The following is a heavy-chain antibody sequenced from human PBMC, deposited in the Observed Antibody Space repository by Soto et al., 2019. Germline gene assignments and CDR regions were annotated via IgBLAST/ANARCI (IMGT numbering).Heavy chain of an antibody. Sequence: HVQLVQSGAEVKKPGASVKVSCKASGYTFTSYYLHWVRQAPGQGLEWMGIINPSGGSTSYAQKFQGRVTMTSDKSTSTVYMELSRLRSEDTAVYYCARGDLSQLVRHYYDYGMDVWGQGTTVTVSS. D-gene: IGHD2-8*01. J-gene: IGHJ6*02. CDR1: GYTFTSYY. CDR3: ARGDLSQLVRHYYDYGMDV. V-gene: IGHV1-46*01. CDR2: INPSGGST.